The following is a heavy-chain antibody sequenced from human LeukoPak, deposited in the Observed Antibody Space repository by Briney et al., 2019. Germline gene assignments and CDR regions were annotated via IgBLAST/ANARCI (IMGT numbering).Heavy chain of an antibody. Sequence: SETLSLTCAVYGGSFSGYYWSWIRQPPGKGLEWIGEINHSGSTNYNPSLKSRVTISVDTSKNQSSLKLSSVTAADTAVYYCASSFGCSGGSCYSAFDYWGQGTLVTVSS. D-gene: IGHD2-15*01. CDR2: INHSGST. V-gene: IGHV4-34*01. CDR3: ASSFGCSGGSCYSAFDY. CDR1: GGSFSGYY. J-gene: IGHJ4*02.